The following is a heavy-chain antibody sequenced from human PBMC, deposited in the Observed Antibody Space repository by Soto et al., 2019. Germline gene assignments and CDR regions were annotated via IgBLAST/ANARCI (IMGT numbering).Heavy chain of an antibody. Sequence: QVQLVQSGAEVKKPGASVKVSCKASGYTFTGYYMHWVRQAPGQGLEWMGWINPNSGGTNYAQKFQGRVTMTRDTTISTAYMELSRLRSDDTAVYYCARNPPYGDYADAFDIWGQGTMVTVSS. CDR3: ARNPPYGDYADAFDI. J-gene: IGHJ3*02. CDR1: GYTFTGYY. CDR2: INPNSGGT. V-gene: IGHV1-2*02. D-gene: IGHD4-17*01.